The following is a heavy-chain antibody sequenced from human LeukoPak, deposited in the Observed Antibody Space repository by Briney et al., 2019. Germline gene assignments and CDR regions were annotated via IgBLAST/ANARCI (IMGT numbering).Heavy chain of an antibody. V-gene: IGHV3-11*01. J-gene: IGHJ6*03. CDR3: ARVSVAAAGIYYYYYMDV. Sequence: GGSLRLSCAAPGFTFSDYYMSWIRQAPGKGLEWVSYISSSGSTIYYADSVKGRFTISRDNAKNSLYLQMNSLRAEDTAVYYCARVSVAAAGIYYYYYMDVWGKGTTVTVSS. CDR2: ISSSGSTI. D-gene: IGHD6-13*01. CDR1: GFTFSDYY.